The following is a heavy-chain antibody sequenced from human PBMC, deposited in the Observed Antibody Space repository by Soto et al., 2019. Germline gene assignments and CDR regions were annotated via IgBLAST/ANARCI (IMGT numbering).Heavy chain of an antibody. V-gene: IGHV3-9*01. D-gene: IGHD3-10*01. CDR2: IAWDGGSR. J-gene: IGHJ4*02. CDR3: AKEGAGSMGYFDL. Sequence: EVQVAESGGGLVQPGRSLRLSCAASGFTFHNFAMHWVRQAPGKGLEWVSGIAWDGGSRGYAGSVKGRFTISRDNARNYMYLQMRSLRAEDTAMYYCAKEGAGSMGYFDLWGQGTLVIVSS. CDR1: GFTFHNFA.